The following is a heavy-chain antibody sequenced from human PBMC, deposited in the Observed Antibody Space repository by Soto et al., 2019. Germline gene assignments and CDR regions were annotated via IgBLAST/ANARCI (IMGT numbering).Heavy chain of an antibody. J-gene: IGHJ5*02. CDR2: ISGSGGST. D-gene: IGHD3-3*01. CDR3: AKGRNYDFWSGPFDP. Sequence: EVQLLESGGGLVQPGGSLRLSCAASGFTFSSYAMSWVRQAPGKGLEWVSAISGSGGSTYYADSVKGRFTISRDNSKNMLYLQMNSLRAEDTAVYYCAKGRNYDFWSGPFDPWGQGTLVTVSS. V-gene: IGHV3-23*01. CDR1: GFTFSSYA.